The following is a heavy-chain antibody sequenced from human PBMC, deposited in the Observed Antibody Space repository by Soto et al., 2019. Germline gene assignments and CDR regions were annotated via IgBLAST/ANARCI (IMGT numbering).Heavy chain of an antibody. D-gene: IGHD6-13*01. CDR1: GGTFSTYT. CDR3: TLGSWSAETFDI. CDR2: ILPMLDIT. Sequence: QVQLVQSGAEVKKPGSSVKVSCKASGGTFSTYTIIWVRQAPGQGLEWMGRILPMLDITNSAQRFQGRVTITADKSTSTSYLELSSLISEDTAVYYCTLGSWSAETFDIWGRGTMVTVSS. V-gene: IGHV1-69*02. J-gene: IGHJ3*02.